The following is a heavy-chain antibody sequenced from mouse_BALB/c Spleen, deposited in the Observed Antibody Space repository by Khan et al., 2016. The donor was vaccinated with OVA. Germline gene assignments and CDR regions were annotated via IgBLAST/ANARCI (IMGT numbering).Heavy chain of an antibody. J-gene: IGHJ4*01. CDR1: GYTFTSYS. CDR2: ISPCSYFT. Sequence: QVRLQQSGAELARPGASVKMSCKASGYTFTSYSIHWIKQRPGQGLEWIGYISPCSYFTSYNQKFNGKATLTADTSSSTAYMQLSSLTSEDSAVYYCARRTSLYTMDYWGQGTSVTVSS. V-gene: IGHV1-4*01. CDR3: ARRTSLYTMDY.